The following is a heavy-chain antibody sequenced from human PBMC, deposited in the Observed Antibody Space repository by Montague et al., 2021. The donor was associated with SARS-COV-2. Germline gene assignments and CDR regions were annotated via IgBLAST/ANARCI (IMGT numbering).Heavy chain of an antibody. D-gene: IGHD4-11*01. CDR2: IYYSGKS. V-gene: IGHV4-39*01. J-gene: IGHJ4*02. Sequence: SETLSLTCTVSGGSVSSGTYYWGWIRQPPGKGLEWIGSIYYSGKSDYNPSLKSRVTISVDTSKNQFSLRLSSVTAADTAVYYCVRGGDYTDYGRVDYWGQGTLVIVSS. CDR3: VRGGDYTDYGRVDY. CDR1: GGSVSSGTYY.